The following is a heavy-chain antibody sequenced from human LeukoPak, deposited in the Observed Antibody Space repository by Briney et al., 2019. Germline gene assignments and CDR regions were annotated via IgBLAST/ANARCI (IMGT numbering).Heavy chain of an antibody. V-gene: IGHV1-24*01. CDR2: FDPEDGET. J-gene: IGHJ1*01. Sequence: ASVKVSCKVSGYTLTELSMHRLRQAPGKGLEWMGGFDPEDGETIYAQKFQGRVTMTEDTSTDTAYMELSSLRSEDTALYYCATEEGYSSSWYPLQHWGQGTLVSVSS. CDR3: ATEEGYSSSWYPLQH. CDR1: GYTLTELS. D-gene: IGHD6-13*01.